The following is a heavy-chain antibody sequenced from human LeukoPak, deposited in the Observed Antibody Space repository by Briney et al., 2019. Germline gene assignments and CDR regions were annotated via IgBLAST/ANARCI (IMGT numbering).Heavy chain of an antibody. CDR3: AKVQGRYFDWLLFRGEDY. D-gene: IGHD3-9*01. J-gene: IGHJ4*02. Sequence: PGRSLRLSCAASGFTFSSYGMHWVRQAPGKGLEWVVVISYDGSNKYYADSVKGRFTISRDNSKNTLYLQMNSLRAEDTAVYYCAKVQGRYFDWLLFRGEDYWGQGTLVTVSS. V-gene: IGHV3-30*18. CDR2: ISYDGSNK. CDR1: GFTFSSYG.